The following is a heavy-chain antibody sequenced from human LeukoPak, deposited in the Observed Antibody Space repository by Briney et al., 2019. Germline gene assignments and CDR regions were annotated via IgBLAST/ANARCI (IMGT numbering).Heavy chain of an antibody. D-gene: IGHD3-10*01. Sequence: ASVKVSCKVYGDTLTELSTHWVRQARGKGLEWMGGFDSEHGEAIYAQTFEGRITMTEDTSTDTAYMELSSLTSDDTAVYYCAAEGQRLLGYWGQGTLVTVSS. CDR1: GDTLTELS. CDR3: AAEGQRLLGY. V-gene: IGHV1-24*01. CDR2: FDSEHGEA. J-gene: IGHJ4*02.